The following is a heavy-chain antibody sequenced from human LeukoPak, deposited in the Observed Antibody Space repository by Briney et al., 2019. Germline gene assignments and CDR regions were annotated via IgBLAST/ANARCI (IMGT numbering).Heavy chain of an antibody. Sequence: GGSLRLSCGASGFNFRDYYMSWIRQAPGKGLEWVGFIRSKAYGGTTEYAASVKGRFTISRDDSKSIAYLQMNSLKTEDTAVYYCTRTVTTRYWGQGTLVTVSS. J-gene: IGHJ4*02. V-gene: IGHV3-49*03. CDR1: GFNFRDYY. D-gene: IGHD4-11*01. CDR3: TRTVTTRY. CDR2: IRSKAYGGTT.